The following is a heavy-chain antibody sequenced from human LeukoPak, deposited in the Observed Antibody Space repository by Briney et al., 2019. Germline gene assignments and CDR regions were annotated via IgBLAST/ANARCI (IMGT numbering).Heavy chain of an antibody. V-gene: IGHV4-4*02. D-gene: IGHD3-22*01. Sequence: SSETLSLTCTVSGDSINSLDLWSWVRQPPGEGLEWIGEMYLSGTTHSNPSVKSRVTISIDKSKIQFFLNLSSVPAADTAVYYCAGLVGRYSSGLYYYYFDYWGQGTLVTVSS. CDR1: GDSINSLDL. CDR2: MYLSGTT. CDR3: AGLVGRYSSGLYYYYFDY. J-gene: IGHJ4*02.